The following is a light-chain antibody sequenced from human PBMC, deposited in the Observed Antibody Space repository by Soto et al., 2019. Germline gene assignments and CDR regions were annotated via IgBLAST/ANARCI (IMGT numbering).Light chain of an antibody. CDR3: AAWDDSLNASV. J-gene: IGLJ1*01. CDR2: SNN. CDR1: SSNVGSNT. Sequence: QSALTQPPSASGAPGQRVTISCSGSSSNVGSNTVSWYQQFPGTAPKLLIHSNNKRPSGVPDRFSGSKSGTSASLAISGLQSEDEDDYYCAAWDDSLNASVFGGGTKVTVL. V-gene: IGLV1-44*01.